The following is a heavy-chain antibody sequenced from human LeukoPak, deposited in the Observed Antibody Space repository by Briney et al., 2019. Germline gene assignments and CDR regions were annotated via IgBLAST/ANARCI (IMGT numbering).Heavy chain of an antibody. D-gene: IGHD1-26*01. CDR3: ARLVGATNYYYGMDV. V-gene: IGHV1-3*01. CDR2: INAGNGNT. Sequence: ASVKVSCKASGYTFTSYAMHWVRQAPGQRLEWMGWINAGNGNTKYSQKFQGRVTITRDTSASTAYMELSSLRSEDTAVYYCARLVGATNYYYGMDVWGQGTTVTVSS. J-gene: IGHJ6*02. CDR1: GYTFTSYA.